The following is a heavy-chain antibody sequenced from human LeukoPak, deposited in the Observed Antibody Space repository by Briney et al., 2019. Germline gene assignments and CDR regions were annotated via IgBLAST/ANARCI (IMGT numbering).Heavy chain of an antibody. Sequence: PSETLSLTCTVSGGSISSSISYWSWIRQPPGKGLEWIATIYYSGSTYYSPSLKSRVTISVDTSKNQFSLKVTSMTAADTAVYYCARRIVGVIDAFDYWGQGVLVTVSS. CDR3: ARRIVGVIDAFDY. J-gene: IGHJ4*02. V-gene: IGHV4-39*01. CDR1: GGSISSSISY. CDR2: IYYSGST. D-gene: IGHD1-26*01.